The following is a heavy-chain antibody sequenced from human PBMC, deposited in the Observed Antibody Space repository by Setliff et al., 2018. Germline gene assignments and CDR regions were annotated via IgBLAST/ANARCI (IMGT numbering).Heavy chain of an antibody. CDR1: GYTLTNHY. CDR2: INPGGGST. Sequence: ASVKVSCKASGYTLTNHYMHWVRQAPGQGLEWMGMINPGGGSTTYAQKFQGRVTMTRDTSTSTVYMELSSLRTEDTAVYYCARGYYDSYARYYVVGDYWGQGTPVTVSS. D-gene: IGHD3-22*01. V-gene: IGHV1-46*01. J-gene: IGHJ4*02. CDR3: ARGYYDSYARYYVVGDY.